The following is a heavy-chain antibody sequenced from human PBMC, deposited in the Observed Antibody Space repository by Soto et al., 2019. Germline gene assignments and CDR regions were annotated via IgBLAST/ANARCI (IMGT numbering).Heavy chain of an antibody. Sequence: QITLKESGPTLVKPTQTLTLTCTFSGFSLSTSGVGVGWIRQPPGKALEWLALIYWDDDKRYSPSLKSRLTIPKDTSKNQVVLTMTNMDPVDTATYYCAHSDTYYYGSGSYSWFDPWGQGTLVTVSS. CDR2: IYWDDDK. V-gene: IGHV2-5*02. CDR3: AHSDTYYYGSGSYSWFDP. D-gene: IGHD3-10*01. J-gene: IGHJ5*02. CDR1: GFSLSTSGVG.